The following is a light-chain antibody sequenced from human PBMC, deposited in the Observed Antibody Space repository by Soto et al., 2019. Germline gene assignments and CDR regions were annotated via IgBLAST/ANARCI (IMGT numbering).Light chain of an antibody. V-gene: IGKV1-17*01. CDR3: LQHNNYPPLT. J-gene: IGKJ4*01. Sequence: DIQMTQSPSSLSASVGDRVTITCRASQDIRNELGWYQQKPGKAPKRLIYAASSSQSGVPSRFSASGSGTEFTLTISSLQPEDFATYYCLQHNNYPPLTFGGGTKVEI. CDR2: AAS. CDR1: QDIRNE.